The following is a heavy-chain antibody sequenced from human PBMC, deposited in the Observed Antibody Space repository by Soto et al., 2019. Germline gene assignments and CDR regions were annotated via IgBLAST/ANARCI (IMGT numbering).Heavy chain of an antibody. J-gene: IGHJ4*02. CDR3: ARGGEMGINDY. D-gene: IGHD1-26*01. Sequence: GGSLSLSCAASGFSFSDSAMHWVRQASGKGLEWIARIRSKANSYLIAYDESVRGRFIISRDDSKNTAYLQMNDLNTEDTAIYYCARGGEMGINDYWGQGTPVTVSS. CDR1: GFSFSDSA. V-gene: IGHV3-73*01. CDR2: IRSKANSYLI.